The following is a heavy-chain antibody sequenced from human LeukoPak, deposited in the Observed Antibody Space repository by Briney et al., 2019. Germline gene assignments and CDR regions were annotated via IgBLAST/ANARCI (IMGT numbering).Heavy chain of an antibody. V-gene: IGHV3-48*01. J-gene: IGHJ5*02. Sequence: GGSLRLSCAASGFTFSSYSMNWVRQAPGKGLEWVSYISSSSSTIYYADSVKGRFTISRDNAKNSLYLQMNSLRAEDTAVYYCARGLRHNWFDPWGQGTLVTVSS. CDR2: ISSSSSTI. CDR1: GFTFSSYS. CDR3: ARGLRHNWFDP. D-gene: IGHD4-17*01.